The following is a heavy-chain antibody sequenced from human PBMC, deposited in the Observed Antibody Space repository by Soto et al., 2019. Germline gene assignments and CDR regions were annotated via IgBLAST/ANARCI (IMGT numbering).Heavy chain of an antibody. CDR1: GFTFSDYA. CDR2: ISFDGSNK. Sequence: QEQLVESGGGVVQPGRSLRLSCTASGFTFSDYAMHWVRQPPGKGLEWVTLISFDGSNKYYADSVKGRFTISRDNSKNTLSLQMSSLRADDTAVYYCARTPSDQTGFFDYWGQGTLVTVSS. D-gene: IGHD2-21*01. CDR3: ARTPSDQTGFFDY. V-gene: IGHV3-30-3*01. J-gene: IGHJ4*02.